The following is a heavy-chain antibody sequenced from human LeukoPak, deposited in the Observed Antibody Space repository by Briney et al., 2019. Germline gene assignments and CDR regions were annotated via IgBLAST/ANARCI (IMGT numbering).Heavy chain of an antibody. Sequence: GRSLRLSCAASGFTFSSYGMHWVRQAPGKGLEWVAVISHDGSDNHYADSVKGRFTISRDSSKNTVYLQMSSLRPEDTAVYFCAKELYFGSGSYPDYWGQGTLVRVSS. CDR1: GFTFSSYG. CDR3: AKELYFGSGSYPDY. V-gene: IGHV3-30*18. J-gene: IGHJ4*02. CDR2: ISHDGSDN. D-gene: IGHD3-10*01.